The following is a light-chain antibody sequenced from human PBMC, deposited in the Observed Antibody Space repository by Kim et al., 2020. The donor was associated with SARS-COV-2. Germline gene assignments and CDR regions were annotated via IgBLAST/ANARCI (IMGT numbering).Light chain of an antibody. CDR1: SRDVGGYSY. J-gene: IGLJ3*02. Sequence: LTQPASVSGSPGQSITISCTGTSRDVGGYSYVSWYQQHPGKAPKLMIYDVSNRPSGVSNRFSGSKSGNTASLTISGLQAEDEADYYGISFTSTSTWVFGGGTQRTVL. V-gene: IGLV2-14*03. CDR2: DVS. CDR3: ISFTSTSTWV.